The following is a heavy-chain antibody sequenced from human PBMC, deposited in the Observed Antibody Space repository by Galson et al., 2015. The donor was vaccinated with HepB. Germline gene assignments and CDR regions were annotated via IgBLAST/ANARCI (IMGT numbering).Heavy chain of an antibody. CDR1: GFTFSSYS. CDR3: ARDAYYDSSGYPYYFDY. Sequence: SLRLSCAASGFTFSSYSMNWVRQAPGKGLEWVSSISSSSSYIYYADSVKGRFTISRDNAKNSLYLQMNSLRAEDTAVYYCARDAYYDSSGYPYYFDYWGQGTLVTVSS. J-gene: IGHJ4*02. CDR2: ISSSSSYI. D-gene: IGHD3-22*01. V-gene: IGHV3-21*01.